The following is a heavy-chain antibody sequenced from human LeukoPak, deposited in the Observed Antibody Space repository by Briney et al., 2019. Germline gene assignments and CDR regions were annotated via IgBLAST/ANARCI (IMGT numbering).Heavy chain of an antibody. CDR3: AKGGGRRDGYNYFDY. CDR2: ISGSGGST. V-gene: IGHV3-23*01. Sequence: GGSLRLSCAASGFTFSSYAMSWVRQAPGKGLEWVSAISGSGGSTYYPDSVKGRFTISRDNSKNTLYLQMNSLRAEDTAVYYCAKGGGRRDGYNYFDYWDQGTLVTVSS. J-gene: IGHJ4*02. D-gene: IGHD5-24*01. CDR1: GFTFSSYA.